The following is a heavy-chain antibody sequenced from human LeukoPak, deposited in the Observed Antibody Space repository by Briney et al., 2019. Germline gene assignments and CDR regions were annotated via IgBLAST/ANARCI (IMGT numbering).Heavy chain of an antibody. J-gene: IGHJ6*02. CDR2: MNPNSGNT. D-gene: IGHD1-7*01. Sequence: GASVSLSCKASGYTFTSYDINCVRQATEQGLEWMGWMNPNSGNTGYAQKFQGRVTMTRNTSISTAYMELSSLRSEDTAVYYCARFGNWNYVRLNYYYYGMDVWGQGTTVTVSS. CDR1: GYTFTSYD. V-gene: IGHV1-8*01. CDR3: ARFGNWNYVRLNYYYYGMDV.